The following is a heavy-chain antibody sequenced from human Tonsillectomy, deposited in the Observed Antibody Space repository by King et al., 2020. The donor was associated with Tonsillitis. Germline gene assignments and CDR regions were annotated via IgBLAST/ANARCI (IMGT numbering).Heavy chain of an antibody. D-gene: IGHD4-17*01. CDR1: GGSISSSSYY. J-gene: IGHJ5*02. V-gene: IGHV4-39*01. Sequence: QLQESGPGLVKPSETLSLTCTVSGGSISSSSYYWGWIRQPPGKGLEWIGSIYYSGSTYYNPSLKIRVTISVDTSKNQFSLKLSSVTAADTAVYYCARKDGEANWFDPWGQGTLVTVSS. CDR2: IYYSGST. CDR3: ARKDGEANWFDP.